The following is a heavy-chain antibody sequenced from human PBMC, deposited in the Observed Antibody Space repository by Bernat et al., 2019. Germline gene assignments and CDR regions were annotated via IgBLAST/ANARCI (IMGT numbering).Heavy chain of an antibody. Sequence: DVQLVESGGCLVQPGGSLILSCAASGFTFIHYWMSWVRQAPGKGLEWVANIKEDGSEKYYVESVKGRFTISRDNAKNSLYLQMNSLRAEDTAVYFCARDNYDTSTLDYWGQGTLGRVSS. CDR1: GFTFIHYW. D-gene: IGHD3-22*01. CDR3: ARDNYDTSTLDY. CDR2: IKEDGSEK. V-gene: IGHV3-7*01. J-gene: IGHJ4*02.